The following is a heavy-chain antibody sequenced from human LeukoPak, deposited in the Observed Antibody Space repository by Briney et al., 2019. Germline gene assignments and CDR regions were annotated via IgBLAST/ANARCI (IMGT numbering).Heavy chain of an antibody. V-gene: IGHV1-18*01. D-gene: IGHD1-26*01. CDR3: ARDMELLDAFDI. CDR2: IRAYNGNT. J-gene: IGHJ3*02. Sequence: SVKVSCKASGYTFTSYGISWGRQAAVQGLECIGWIRAYNGNTNYAQKLHGRVTMTKDTSASTAYMELRSLRSDDTAVYYCARDMELLDAFDIWGQETMITVCS. CDR1: GYTFTSYG.